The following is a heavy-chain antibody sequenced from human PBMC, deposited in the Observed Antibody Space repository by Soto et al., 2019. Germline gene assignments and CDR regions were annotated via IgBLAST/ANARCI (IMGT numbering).Heavy chain of an antibody. CDR3: AKASPRGWELDY. Sequence: QVQLVESGGGVVQPGRSLRLSCAASGFTFSSYGMHWVRQAPGKGLEWVAVISYDGSNKYYADSVKGRFTISRDNSKNTLYLQMNSLSAEDTAVYYCAKASPRGWELDYWGQGTLVTVSS. V-gene: IGHV3-30*18. J-gene: IGHJ4*02. CDR1: GFTFSSYG. D-gene: IGHD1-26*01. CDR2: ISYDGSNK.